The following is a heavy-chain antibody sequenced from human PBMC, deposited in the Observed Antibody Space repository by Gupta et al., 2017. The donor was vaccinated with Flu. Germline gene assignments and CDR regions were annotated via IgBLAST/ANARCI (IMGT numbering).Heavy chain of an antibody. CDR1: GYSFTSYW. J-gene: IGHJ6*02. Sequence: EVQLVQSGAEVKKPGESLKISCKGSGYSFTSYWIGWVRQMPGKGLEWMGIIYPGDSDTRYSPSFQGQVTISADKSISTAYLQWSSLKASDTAMYYCAIGVAAAGTGYYYYYGMDVWGQGTTVTVSS. CDR2: IYPGDSDT. V-gene: IGHV5-51*01. D-gene: IGHD6-13*01. CDR3: AIGVAAAGTGYYYYYGMDV.